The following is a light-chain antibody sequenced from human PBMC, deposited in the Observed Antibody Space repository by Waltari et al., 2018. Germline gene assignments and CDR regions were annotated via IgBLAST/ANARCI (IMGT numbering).Light chain of an antibody. J-gene: IGLJ1*01. CDR2: YDS. V-gene: IGLV3-21*01. Sequence: SYVLTQPPSVSVAPGETARITCGGNNLESKSVHRYRQRPGQAPVLVISYDSDRPSGIPERFSGSNSGNTATLTISRVEAGDEADYYCQVWDANTDPGVFGTGTEVTVL. CDR1: NLESKS. CDR3: QVWDANTDPGV.